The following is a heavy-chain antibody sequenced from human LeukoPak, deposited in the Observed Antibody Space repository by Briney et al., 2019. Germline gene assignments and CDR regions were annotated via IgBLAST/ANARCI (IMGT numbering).Heavy chain of an antibody. CDR3: ARGSVMTTVTTDLDY. V-gene: IGHV3-30*04. Sequence: PGGSLRFSCAASGFTFSSYAMHWVRQAPGKGLEWVAVISYDGSNKYYADSVKGRFTISRDNSKNTLYLQMNSLRAEDTAVYYCARGSVMTTVTTDLDYWGQGTLVTVSS. D-gene: IGHD4-17*01. CDR2: ISYDGSNK. J-gene: IGHJ4*02. CDR1: GFTFSSYA.